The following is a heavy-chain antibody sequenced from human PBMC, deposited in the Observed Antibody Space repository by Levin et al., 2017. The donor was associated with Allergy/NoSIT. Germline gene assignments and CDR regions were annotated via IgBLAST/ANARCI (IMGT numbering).Heavy chain of an antibody. Sequence: GGSLRLSCAASGFTFDDYGMSWVRQVPGKGLEWVSGINWNGGSTDYADSVKGRFTISRDNAKNSLYLQLNSLRVEDTALYHCARDPRKDITETTRPNLDYGMDVWGQGTTVTVSS. CDR2: INWNGGST. CDR3: ARDPRKDITETTRPNLDYGMDV. CDR1: GFTFDDYG. V-gene: IGHV3-20*01. D-gene: IGHD1-7*01. J-gene: IGHJ6*02.